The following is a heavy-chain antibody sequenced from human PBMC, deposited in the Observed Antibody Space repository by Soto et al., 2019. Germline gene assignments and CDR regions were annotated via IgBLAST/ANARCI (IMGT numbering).Heavy chain of an antibody. CDR2: ISYDGSNK. J-gene: IGHJ4*02. CDR3: ARVRPNMIVVGLLDY. D-gene: IGHD3-22*01. Sequence: QVQLVESGGGVVQPGRSLRLSCAASGFTFSSYAMHWVRQAPGKGLEWVAVISYDGSNKYYADSVKGRFTISRDNSKNPLYLQMNSLRAEDTAVYYCARVRPNMIVVGLLDYWGQGTLVTVSS. CDR1: GFTFSSYA. V-gene: IGHV3-30-3*01.